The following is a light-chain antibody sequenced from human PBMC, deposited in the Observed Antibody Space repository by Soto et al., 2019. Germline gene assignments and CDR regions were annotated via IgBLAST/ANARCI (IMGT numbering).Light chain of an antibody. J-gene: IGKJ4*01. CDR3: QQYGGSPVT. CDR1: QSVPSDY. Sequence: EIVLTQSXXTLSXSPGERATLSCRAGQSVPSDYLAWYQQKPGQAPRLLIYGASSRATGIPDXFXXXXXXXXXXXTISRLEPEDFAVYYCQQYGGSPVTFGGGTKVEXK. CDR2: GAS. V-gene: IGKV3-20*01.